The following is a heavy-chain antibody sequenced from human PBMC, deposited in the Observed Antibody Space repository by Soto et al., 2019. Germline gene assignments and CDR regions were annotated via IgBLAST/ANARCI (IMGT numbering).Heavy chain of an antibody. Sequence: EVQLVESGGGLVKPGGSLRLSCAASGFTFSSYSMNWVRQAPGKGLEWVSSISSSSSYIYYADSVKGRFTISRDNAKNSLYLQMNSLRAEDTAVYYCAREGLPYYYGSGSYYTLDAFDIWGQGTMVTVSS. J-gene: IGHJ3*02. CDR1: GFTFSSYS. CDR3: AREGLPYYYGSGSYYTLDAFDI. V-gene: IGHV3-21*01. CDR2: ISSSSSYI. D-gene: IGHD3-10*01.